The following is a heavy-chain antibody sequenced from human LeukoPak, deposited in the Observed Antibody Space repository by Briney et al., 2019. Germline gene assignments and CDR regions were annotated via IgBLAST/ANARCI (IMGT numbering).Heavy chain of an antibody. V-gene: IGHV3-23*01. J-gene: IGHJ6*02. D-gene: IGHD6-19*01. CDR2: ISGSGGST. CDR3: AKHRSGWSGRGMDV. Sequence: PGGSLRLSCAASGFTFSSYAMSWVRQAPGKGLEWVSAISGSGGSTYYADSVKGRFTISRDNSKNTLYLQMNSLRAEDTAVYYCAKHRSGWSGRGMDVWGQGTTVTVSS. CDR1: GFTFSSYA.